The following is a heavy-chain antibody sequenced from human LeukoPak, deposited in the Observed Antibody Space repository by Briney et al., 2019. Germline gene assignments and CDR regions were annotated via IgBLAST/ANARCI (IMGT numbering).Heavy chain of an antibody. CDR3: ARGKGYDFWSLEY. D-gene: IGHD3-3*01. J-gene: IGHJ4*02. V-gene: IGHV3-48*04. Sequence: PGGSLRLSCAASGFTFSSYAMSWVRQAPGKGLEWVSYISSSGRTIYYADSVKGRFTISRDNAKNSLYLQMNSLRAEDTAVYYCARGKGYDFWSLEYWGQGTLVTVSS. CDR1: GFTFSSYA. CDR2: ISSSGRTI.